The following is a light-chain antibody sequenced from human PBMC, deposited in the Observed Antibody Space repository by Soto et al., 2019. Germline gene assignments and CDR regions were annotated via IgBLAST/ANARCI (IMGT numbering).Light chain of an antibody. Sequence: QSALTQPPSASGSPGQSVTISCTGTISDIGTYYYVSWYQQHPGKAPKLIIYEVSERPSGVPDRFSGPKSGNTASLTVSGLQAEDEAHYYCSSYAGTKTLVFGGGTKVTVL. CDR3: SSYAGTKTLV. CDR2: EVS. CDR1: ISDIGTYYY. J-gene: IGLJ2*01. V-gene: IGLV2-8*01.